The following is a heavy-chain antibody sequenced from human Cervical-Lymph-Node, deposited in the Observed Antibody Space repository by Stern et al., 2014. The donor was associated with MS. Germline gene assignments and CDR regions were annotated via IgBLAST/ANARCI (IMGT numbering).Heavy chain of an antibody. Sequence: VQLVQSGAEVKKPGESLKISCKASGYSFTNYWIGWVRQMPGRGLEWMGSINPGDSDTRYSPSFQGQVTVSADKSIDTAYLQWSSLKASDTAIYYCARRTVISYWYFDLWGRGTLVTVSS. D-gene: IGHD2/OR15-2a*01. V-gene: IGHV5-51*03. CDR1: GYSFTNYW. CDR2: INPGDSDT. J-gene: IGHJ2*01. CDR3: ARRTVISYWYFDL.